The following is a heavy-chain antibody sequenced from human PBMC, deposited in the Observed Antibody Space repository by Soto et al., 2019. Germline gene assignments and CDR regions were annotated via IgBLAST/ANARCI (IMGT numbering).Heavy chain of an antibody. CDR3: ARVELDAFDI. V-gene: IGHV1-46*01. J-gene: IGHJ3*02. CDR1: GYTFTTFY. CDR2: SNPSGGST. D-gene: IGHD1-7*01. Sequence: QVQLVQSGAEVKKPGASVKVYCEASGYTFTTFYIHWARQAPGQGLEWMGISNPSGGSTTYAQKFRGRHTMTRETSTSTVYMELGSLRSEDTAVNYCARVELDAFDIWGQGTMVIVSS.